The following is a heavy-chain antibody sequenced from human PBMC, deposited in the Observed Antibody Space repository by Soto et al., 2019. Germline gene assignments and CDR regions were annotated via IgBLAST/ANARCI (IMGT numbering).Heavy chain of an antibody. CDR2: INHSGST. CDR3: AREYSSSSMDWFDP. V-gene: IGHV4-34*01. Sequence: SETLSLTCAVYGGSFSGYYWSWIRQPPGKGLEWIGEINHSGSTNYNPSLKSRVTISVDTSKNQFSLKLSSVTAADTAVYYCAREYSSSSMDWFDPWGQGNLVTVSS. J-gene: IGHJ5*02. CDR1: GGSFSGYY. D-gene: IGHD6-6*01.